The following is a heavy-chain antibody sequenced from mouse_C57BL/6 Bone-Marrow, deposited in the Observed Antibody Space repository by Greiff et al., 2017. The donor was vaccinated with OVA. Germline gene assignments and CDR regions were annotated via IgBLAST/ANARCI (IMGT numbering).Heavy chain of an antibody. V-gene: IGHV1-55*01. CDR1: GYTFTSYW. Sequence: VQLQQPGAELVKPGASVKMSCKASGYTFTSYWITWVKQRPGQGLEWIGDFYPGSGSINYNEKFKSKATMTVDKSYSTVYMQLSSLASEVSAIYYCAREGLGSWFAYWGQGTLVTVAA. D-gene: IGHD2-4*01. CDR3: AREGLGSWFAY. J-gene: IGHJ3*01. CDR2: FYPGSGSI.